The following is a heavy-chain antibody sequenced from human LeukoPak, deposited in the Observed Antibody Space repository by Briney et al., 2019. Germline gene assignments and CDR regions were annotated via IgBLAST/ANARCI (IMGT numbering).Heavy chain of an antibody. J-gene: IGHJ4*02. CDR2: ISGSGLTI. CDR3: ARQFSGSGRGLDY. Sequence: GGSLRLSCAASGFSFSSYEMNWVRQAPGKGLEWVSYISGSGLTIYYADSVKGLFTISRDNAKNSLYLRMNSLRAEDTAVYYCARQFSGSGRGLDYWGQGTLVTVSS. CDR1: GFSFSSYE. D-gene: IGHD3-10*01. V-gene: IGHV3-48*03.